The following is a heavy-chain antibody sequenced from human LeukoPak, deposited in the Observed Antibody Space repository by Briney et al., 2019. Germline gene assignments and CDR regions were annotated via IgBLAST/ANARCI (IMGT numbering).Heavy chain of an antibody. CDR2: IYPGDSDT. CDR3: ARRYCSGGSCYSSLDY. D-gene: IGHD2-15*01. J-gene: IGHJ4*02. Sequence: GESLKISCKGSGYSFTSYWIGWVRQMPGKGLEWMGIIYPGDSDTRYSPSFQGQVTIPADKSISTAYLQWSSLKASDTAMYYCARRYCSGGSCYSSLDYWGQGTLVTVSS. V-gene: IGHV5-51*01. CDR1: GYSFTSYW.